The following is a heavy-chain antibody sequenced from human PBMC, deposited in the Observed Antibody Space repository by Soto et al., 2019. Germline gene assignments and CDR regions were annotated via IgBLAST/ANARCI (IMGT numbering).Heavy chain of an antibody. CDR1: GFTFDDNA. Sequence: GGSLRRSCAVSGFTFDDNAMHWVRQAPEKGLEWVSGINWKSDIGYADSVKGRFTISRDNAENSLYLQMNSLRAEDTALYYCAISQDRGGRTMFIYWGQGTQGTVSS. CDR2: INWKSDI. J-gene: IGHJ4*02. D-gene: IGHD3-10*02. CDR3: AISQDRGGRTMFIY. V-gene: IGHV3-9*01.